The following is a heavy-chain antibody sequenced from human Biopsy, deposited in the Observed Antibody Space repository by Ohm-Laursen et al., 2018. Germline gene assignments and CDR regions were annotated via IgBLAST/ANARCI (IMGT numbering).Heavy chain of an antibody. J-gene: IGHJ4*02. Sequence: SETLSLTCAVSGCSISSDYRWGWIRQAPGKTLEWLGNIFKDGNTHYNPSLRSRLIISIDTSKNQFSLMMTSVSGADTAVYFCARVGSGWAPFDKWGPGTLVTVSS. D-gene: IGHD6-19*01. CDR1: GCSISSDYR. CDR2: IFKDGNT. V-gene: IGHV4-38-2*01. CDR3: ARVGSGWAPFDK.